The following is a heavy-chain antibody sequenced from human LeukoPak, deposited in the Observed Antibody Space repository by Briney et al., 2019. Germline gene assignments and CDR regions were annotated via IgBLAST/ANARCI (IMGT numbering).Heavy chain of an antibody. CDR2: IYYSGST. V-gene: IGHV4-39*01. D-gene: IGHD2-2*01. CDR1: GGSISSSSYY. Sequence: SETLSLTCTVSGGSISSSSYYWGWIRQPPGKGLEWIGSIYYSGSTYYNPSLKSRVTISVDTSKNQFSLKLSSVTAADTAVYYCARHSVKQLLYYFDYWGQGTLVAVSS. J-gene: IGHJ4*02. CDR3: ARHSVKQLLYYFDY.